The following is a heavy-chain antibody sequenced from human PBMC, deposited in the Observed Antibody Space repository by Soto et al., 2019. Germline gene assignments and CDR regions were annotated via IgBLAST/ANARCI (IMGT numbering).Heavy chain of an antibody. CDR1: GFTFSNYA. Sequence: EVPLLESGGGLVQPGGSLRLSCAASGFTFSNYAMSWVRQAPGKGLEWVSSISGTGGSDSGGRTYSADSVKGRFTISRANSKDTVYLQINSLSAEDTAVYYCAKALHATSPSPDHWGQGTLVTVSS. CDR3: AKALHATSPSPDH. V-gene: IGHV3-23*01. D-gene: IGHD2-2*01. J-gene: IGHJ4*02. CDR2: ISGTGGSDSGGRT.